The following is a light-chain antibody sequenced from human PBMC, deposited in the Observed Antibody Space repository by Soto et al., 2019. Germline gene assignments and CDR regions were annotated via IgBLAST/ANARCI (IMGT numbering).Light chain of an antibody. CDR3: QKYDSAPQT. V-gene: IGKV1-27*01. CDR1: QGIIDY. CDR2: AAS. J-gene: IGKJ1*01. Sequence: DIQMTQSPSSLSASVGDTVTITCRASQGIIDYLAWYQQRPGKVPKLLIYAASTLQTGVPSRFSGSGAGIDFTLTISSLQPEDVATYYCQKYDSAPQTFGQGTKVEIK.